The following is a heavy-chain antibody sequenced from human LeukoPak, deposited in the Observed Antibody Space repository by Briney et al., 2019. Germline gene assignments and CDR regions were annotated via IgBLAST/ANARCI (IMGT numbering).Heavy chain of an antibody. D-gene: IGHD3-10*01. V-gene: IGHV3-23*01. CDR3: AXDGGSXXVXLRY. Sequence: GGSLRLSCAASGFAFSSYAMSWVRQAPGKGLEWVSAISGSGGSTYYADSVKGRFTISRDNSKNTLYLQMNSLRAEDTAVYYCAXDGGSXXVXLRYWGQGTLVTVSS. J-gene: IGHJ4*02. CDR2: ISGSGGST. CDR1: GFAFSSYA.